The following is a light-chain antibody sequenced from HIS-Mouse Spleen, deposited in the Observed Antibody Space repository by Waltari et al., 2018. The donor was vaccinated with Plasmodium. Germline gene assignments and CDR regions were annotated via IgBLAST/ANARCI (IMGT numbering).Light chain of an antibody. Sequence: QSALTQPASVSGSPGQSITISCTGTSMYVGGYNYFYWYQQHPGKAPKLMIYDVSTRPSGVSNRFSGSKSGNTASLTISALQAEDEADYYCSSYTSSSTLVFGGGTKLTVL. V-gene: IGLV2-14*03. CDR1: SMYVGGYNY. J-gene: IGLJ2*01. CDR3: SSYTSSSTLV. CDR2: DVS.